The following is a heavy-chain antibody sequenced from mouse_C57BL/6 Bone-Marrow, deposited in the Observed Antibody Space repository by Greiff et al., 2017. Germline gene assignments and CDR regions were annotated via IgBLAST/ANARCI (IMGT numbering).Heavy chain of an antibody. Sequence: EVQLQQSGAELVRPGASVKLSCTASGFNIKDDYMHWVKQRPEQGLEWIGWIDPENGDTEYASKFQGKATITADTSSNTAYLQLSSLTSEDTAVYYCTTRYDGYLYYFDYWGQGTTLTVSS. J-gene: IGHJ2*01. D-gene: IGHD2-3*01. CDR3: TTRYDGYLYYFDY. CDR1: GFNIKDDY. CDR2: IDPENGDT. V-gene: IGHV14-4*01.